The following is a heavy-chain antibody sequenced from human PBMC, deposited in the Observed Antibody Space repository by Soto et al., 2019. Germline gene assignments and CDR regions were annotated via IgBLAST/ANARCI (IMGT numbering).Heavy chain of an antibody. V-gene: IGHV4-34*01. D-gene: IGHD1-26*01. CDR2: INHSGST. Sequence: SETLSLTCAVYCGSFSDYYWNWIRQPPGKGLEWIGEINHSGSTNYNPSLKSRVTISVDTSKNHFSLKLSSVTTADTAVYYCARGRVRPTNWHWFDPLVQVKLVTGS. J-gene: IGHJ5*02. CDR3: ARGRVRPTNWHWFDP. CDR1: CGSFSDYY.